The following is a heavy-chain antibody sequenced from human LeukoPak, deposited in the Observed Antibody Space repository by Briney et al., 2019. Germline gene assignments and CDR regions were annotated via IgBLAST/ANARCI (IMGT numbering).Heavy chain of an antibody. CDR3: ARRESSGWFLDY. J-gene: IGHJ4*02. CDR2: ISSSSSYI. D-gene: IGHD6-19*01. CDR1: GFTFSSYS. Sequence: PGGSLRLSCAASGFTFSSYSMNWVRQAPGKGLEWVLSISSSSSYIYYADSVKGRFTISRDNAKNSLYLQMNSLRAEDTAVYYCARRESSGWFLDYWGQGTLVTVSS. V-gene: IGHV3-21*01.